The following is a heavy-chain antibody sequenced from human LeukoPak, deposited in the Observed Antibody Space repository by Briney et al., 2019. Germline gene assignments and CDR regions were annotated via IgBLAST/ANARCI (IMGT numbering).Heavy chain of an antibody. Sequence: ASVKVSCKASGYTFTNYDINWVRQATGPGLEWTGWMNPNSGNTGYAQKFQGRVTMTRNTSISTAYMELSSLRSEDTAVYYCAGGPLHSSGYCAFDIWGQGTMVTVSS. J-gene: IGHJ3*02. V-gene: IGHV1-8*01. CDR1: GYTFTNYD. CDR2: MNPNSGNT. D-gene: IGHD3-22*01. CDR3: AGGPLHSSGYCAFDI.